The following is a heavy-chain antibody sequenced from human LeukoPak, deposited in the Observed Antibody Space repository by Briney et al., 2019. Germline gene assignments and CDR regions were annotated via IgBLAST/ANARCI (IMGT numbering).Heavy chain of an antibody. CDR3: ARRGAAGTYYFDY. CDR2: IIGSSGGT. V-gene: IGHV3-23*01. J-gene: IGHJ4*02. Sequence: GGSLRLSCAASGFTFSSYVMSWVRQAPGKGLEWVSAIIGSSGGTFYADSVKGRFTISRDNSKNTLYLQTNSLRAEDTAVYYCARRGAAGTYYFDYWGQGTLVTVSS. CDR1: GFTFSSYV. D-gene: IGHD6-13*01.